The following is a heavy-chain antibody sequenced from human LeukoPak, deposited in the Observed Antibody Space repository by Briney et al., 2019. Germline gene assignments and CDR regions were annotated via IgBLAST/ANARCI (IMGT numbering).Heavy chain of an antibody. CDR3: ARGSGVAVGMDV. CDR1: GGSIGSSY. J-gene: IGHJ6*02. Sequence: PSETLSLTCTVSGGSIGSSYWSWNRQPAGKGLEWIGRFFTGGSTYYNPSLESRVTMSVDTSKNQFSLNLSSVTAADTAVYLCARGSGVAVGMDVWGQGTTVIVSS. D-gene: IGHD6-19*01. CDR2: FFTGGST. V-gene: IGHV4-4*07.